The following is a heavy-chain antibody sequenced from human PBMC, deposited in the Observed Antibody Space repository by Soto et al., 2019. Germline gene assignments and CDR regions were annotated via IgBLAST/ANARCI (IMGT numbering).Heavy chain of an antibody. J-gene: IGHJ4*02. V-gene: IGHV3-15*01. CDR3: TTLDSSSYPLDY. D-gene: IGHD6-6*01. CDR2: IKSKTDGGTT. Sequence: GGSLRLSCAASGFTFSNAWMSWVRQAPGKGLEWVGRIKSKTDGGTTDYAAPVKGRFTISRDDAKNTLYLQMNSLNTEDTAVYYCTTLDSSSYPLDYWGQGTLVTVSS. CDR1: GFTFSNAW.